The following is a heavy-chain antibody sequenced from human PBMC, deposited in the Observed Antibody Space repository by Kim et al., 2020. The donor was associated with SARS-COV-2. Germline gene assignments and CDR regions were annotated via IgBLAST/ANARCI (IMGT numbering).Heavy chain of an antibody. CDR1: GGSLSRGGYY. D-gene: IGHD1-26*01. CDR3: AIVGEISDGSVKWPVDFFAY. Sequence: SETLSLTCSVAGGSLSRGGYYWSWILQHPEKGLECIGYINYSATTHYTPSLKSRVSISVEPSKNQFSLKMTAVNAADTAVYYSAIVGEISDGSVKWPVDFFAYWGQGSLVTV. V-gene: IGHV4-31*03. J-gene: IGHJ4*02. CDR2: INYSATT.